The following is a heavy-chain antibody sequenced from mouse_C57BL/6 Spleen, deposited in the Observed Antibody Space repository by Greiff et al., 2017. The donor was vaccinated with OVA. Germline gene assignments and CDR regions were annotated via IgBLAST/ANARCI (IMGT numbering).Heavy chain of an antibody. J-gene: IGHJ2*01. V-gene: IGHV1-82*01. CDR2: IYPGDGDT. CDR3: ASEDEGYYLDY. CDR1: GYAFSSSW. D-gene: IGHD1-2*01. Sequence: QVQLQQPGPELVKPGASVKISCKASGYAFSSSWMNRVKQRPGKGLEWIGRIYPGDGDTNYNGKFKGKATLTADKSSSTASMQLSSLTCEDTAVYFCASEDEGYYLDYWGQGTTLTVSS.